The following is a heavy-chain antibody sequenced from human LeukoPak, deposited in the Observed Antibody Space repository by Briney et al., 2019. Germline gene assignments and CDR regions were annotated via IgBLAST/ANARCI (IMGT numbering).Heavy chain of an antibody. CDR3: ARVPGGDTLDY. CDR2: IDHSGST. D-gene: IGHD3-16*01. J-gene: IGHJ4*02. CDR1: GGSFSGYY. V-gene: IGHV4-34*01. Sequence: SETLSLTCAVYGGSFSGYYWSWIRQPPGKGLEWIGEIDHSGSTNYNPSLKSLVTISVDTSKNQFSLKLSSVAAAETAVYYCARVPGGDTLDYWGQGMLVTVSS.